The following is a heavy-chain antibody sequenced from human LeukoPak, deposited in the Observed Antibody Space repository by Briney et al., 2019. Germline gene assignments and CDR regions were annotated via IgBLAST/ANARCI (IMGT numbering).Heavy chain of an antibody. D-gene: IGHD5-24*01. J-gene: IGHJ4*02. CDR2: ISSSSSYI. V-gene: IGHV3-21*01. CDR3: ARVGVEMATITNY. Sequence: GGSLRLSCAASGFTFRTAWMNWVRQAPGKGLEWVSSISSSSSYIYYADSVKSRFTISRDDAKNSLYLQMNSLRAEDTAVYYCARVGVEMATITNYWGQGTLVTVSS. CDR1: GFTFRTAW.